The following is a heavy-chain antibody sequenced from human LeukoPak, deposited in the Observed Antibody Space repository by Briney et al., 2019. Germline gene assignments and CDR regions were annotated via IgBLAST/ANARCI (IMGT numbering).Heavy chain of an antibody. CDR1: GGSISSYY. V-gene: IGHV4-4*07. J-gene: IGHJ6*03. Sequence: SETLSLTCTVSGGSISSYYWSWIRKPAGKGLEWIGRIYTSGSTNYNPSLKSRVTMSVDTSKNQFSLKLSSVTAADTAVYYCARELYPGSVGIAVAGKEVGYYYMDVWGKGTTVTVSS. CDR2: IYTSGST. D-gene: IGHD6-19*01. CDR3: ARELYPGSVGIAVAGKEVGYYYMDV.